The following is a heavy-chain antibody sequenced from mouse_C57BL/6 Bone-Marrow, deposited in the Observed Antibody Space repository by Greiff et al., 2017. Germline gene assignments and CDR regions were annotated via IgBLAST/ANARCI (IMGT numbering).Heavy chain of an antibody. J-gene: IGHJ2*01. D-gene: IGHD4-1*01. Sequence: VQLQQSGAELVKPGASVKLSCKASGYTFTSYWMHWVKQRPGRGLEWIGRIDPNSGGTKYNEKFKSKATLTVDKPSSTAYMQLSSLTSEDSAVYYCESPRELGPGWYFDYWGQGTTLTVSS. CDR1: GYTFTSYW. CDR2: IDPNSGGT. V-gene: IGHV1-72*01. CDR3: ESPRELGPGWYFDY.